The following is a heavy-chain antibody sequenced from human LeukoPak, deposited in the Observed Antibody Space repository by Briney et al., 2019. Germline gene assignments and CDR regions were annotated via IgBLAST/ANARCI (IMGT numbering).Heavy chain of an antibody. CDR2: FYNGINT. D-gene: IGHD6-19*01. CDR1: GLTVISNY. V-gene: IGHV3-66*01. J-gene: IGHJ5*02. Sequence: PGGSLRLSCAATGLTVISNYMTWVRQAPGKGLEWVSVFYNGINTYYADSVKGRFTTSRDNSKNTLYLQMNSLRVEDTAVYHCARSVAGTNWYGRWGPGTLVTVSS. CDR3: ARSVAGTNWYGR.